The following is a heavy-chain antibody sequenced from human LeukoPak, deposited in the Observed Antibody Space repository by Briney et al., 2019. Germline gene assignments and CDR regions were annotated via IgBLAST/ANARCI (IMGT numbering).Heavy chain of an antibody. CDR1: GYTLTELS. J-gene: IGHJ4*02. D-gene: IGHD6-13*01. V-gene: IGHV1-24*01. CDR2: FAPEDGET. CDR3: ATVKAAAWYGARSYYFDY. Sequence: ASVKVSCKVSGYTLTELSMHWGRQAPGKGLEWMGGFAPEDGETIYAQKFQGRVTMTEDTSTDTAYMELSSMRSEDTAVYYCATVKAAAWYGARSYYFDYWGQGTLVTVSS.